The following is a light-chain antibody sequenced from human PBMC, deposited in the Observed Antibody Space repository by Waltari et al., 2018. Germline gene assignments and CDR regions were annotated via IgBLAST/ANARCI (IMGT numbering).Light chain of an antibody. Sequence: AIQLTQSPSPLSASVGDRVTITCRASQDMRNDLGWYQQKPGKAPKLLIYSASSLQSGVPSRFSGSGSGTDFTLTISRLQPEDFATYDGLQGYNCPWTFGPGTKVEIK. CDR3: LQGYNCPWT. V-gene: IGKV1-6*01. CDR1: QDMRND. J-gene: IGKJ1*01. CDR2: SAS.